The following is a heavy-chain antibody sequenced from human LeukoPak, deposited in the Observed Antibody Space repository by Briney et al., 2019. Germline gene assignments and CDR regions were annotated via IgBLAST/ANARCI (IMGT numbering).Heavy chain of an antibody. D-gene: IGHD6-19*01. CDR1: GFTFSSYA. J-gene: IGHJ4*02. Sequence: PGGSLRLSCAASGFTFSSYAMHWVRQAPGKGLEWVAVISYDGSNKYYADSVKGRFTISRDNSKNTLYLQMDSLRAEDTAIYYCAKFLQYNNGRNFDFWGQGTLVTVSS. CDR3: AKFLQYNNGRNFDF. CDR2: ISYDGSNK. V-gene: IGHV3-30*04.